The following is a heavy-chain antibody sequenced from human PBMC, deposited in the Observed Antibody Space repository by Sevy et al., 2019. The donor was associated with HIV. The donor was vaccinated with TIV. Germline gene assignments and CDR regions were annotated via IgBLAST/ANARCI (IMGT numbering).Heavy chain of an antibody. CDR2: ISWNSENT. J-gene: IGHJ4*02. Sequence: GGSLRLSCAVSGFNFDRYAMNWVRQVPGKGLEWVSFISWNSENTVYADSVQGRSSITRDNAKNSLFLQMNSLRPEDTAIYYCVKDKRGYSYGNPFDYWGQGTLVTVSS. D-gene: IGHD5-18*01. CDR3: VKDKRGYSYGNPFDY. CDR1: GFNFDRYA. V-gene: IGHV3-9*01.